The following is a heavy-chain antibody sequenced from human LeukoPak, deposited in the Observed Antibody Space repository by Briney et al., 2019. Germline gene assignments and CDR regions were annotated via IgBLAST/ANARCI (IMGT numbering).Heavy chain of an antibody. J-gene: IGHJ4*02. CDR1: GYSFTSYW. CDR2: IFPGSSYT. V-gene: IGHV5-51*01. Sequence: GESLKISCKGSGYSFTSYWIAWVRQMPGKGLEWMGIIFPGSSYTKYSPAFQGQVTISVDRSINTAYLQWSGLRASDTAMYYCARHLREGQLERRFDVWGQGTPVTVSS. D-gene: IGHD1-1*01. CDR3: ARHLREGQLERRFDV.